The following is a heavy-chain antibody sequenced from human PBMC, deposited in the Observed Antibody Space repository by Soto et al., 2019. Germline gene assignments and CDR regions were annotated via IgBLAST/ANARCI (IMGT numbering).Heavy chain of an antibody. CDR3: VRVSGLDMKTIWGFFDI. J-gene: IGHJ4*02. V-gene: IGHV3-30*09. CDR1: GFNFSHYS. Sequence: HPGGSLRLSCTAGGFNFSHYSLNWVRQSPDKGLEWLAVISQDGLLQYYADSMRGRIAISRDNSENKLYLEMDSVRGDDTAVYYCVRVSGLDMKTIWGFFDIWGQGVPVTVSS. CDR2: ISQDGLLQ. D-gene: IGHD3-16*01.